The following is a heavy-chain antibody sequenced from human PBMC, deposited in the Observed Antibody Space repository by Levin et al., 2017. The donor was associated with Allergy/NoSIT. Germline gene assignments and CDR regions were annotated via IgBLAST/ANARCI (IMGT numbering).Heavy chain of an antibody. J-gene: IGHJ4*02. V-gene: IGHV1-2*02. CDR2: INPNSGGT. CDR3: ARQYYYDIVFDVGPLDY. D-gene: IGHD3-22*01. Sequence: AASVKVSCKASGYTFTGYYMHWVRQAPGQGLEWMGWINPNSGGTNYAQKFQGRVTMTRDTSISTAYMELSRLRSDDTAVYYCARQYYYDIVFDVGPLDYWGQGTLVTVSS. CDR1: GYTFTGYY.